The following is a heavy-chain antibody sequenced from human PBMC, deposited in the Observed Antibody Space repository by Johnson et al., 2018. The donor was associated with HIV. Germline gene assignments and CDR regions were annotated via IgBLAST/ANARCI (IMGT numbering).Heavy chain of an antibody. D-gene: IGHD3-3*01. CDR1: GFTFDDYA. CDR2: ISWNGANK. CDR3: ASTIFGVAWHAFDI. J-gene: IGHJ3*02. V-gene: IGHV3-9*01. Sequence: VQLVESGGGLVQPGRSLRLSCAASGFTFDDYALHWIRQAPGKGLEWVLGISWNGANKYYADSVTGRFTISRDNSKNPLYLQMNSLRAEDTAVYYCASTIFGVAWHAFDIWGQGTMVTVSS.